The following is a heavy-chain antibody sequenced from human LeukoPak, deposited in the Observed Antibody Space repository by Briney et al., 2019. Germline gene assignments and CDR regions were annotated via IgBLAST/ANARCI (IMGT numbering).Heavy chain of an antibody. V-gene: IGHV3-48*01. CDR3: AKEGHRGGYYDILLYYFDY. D-gene: IGHD3-9*01. Sequence: GGSLRLSCAASGFTFSAYSMNWVRQAPGKGLEWLSYISPRSTTIYFADSVKGRFTISRDNSKNTLYLQMNSLRAEDTAVYYCAKEGHRGGYYDILLYYFDYWGQGTLVTVSS. CDR2: ISPRSTTI. J-gene: IGHJ4*02. CDR1: GFTFSAYS.